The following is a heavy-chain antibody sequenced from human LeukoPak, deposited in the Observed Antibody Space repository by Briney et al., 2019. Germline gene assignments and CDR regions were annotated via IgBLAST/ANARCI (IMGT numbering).Heavy chain of an antibody. Sequence: VASVMVSCKASGYTFTSYGISWVRQAPGQGLEWMGWISAYNGNTNYAQKLQGRVTMTTDTSTSTAYMELRSLRSDDTAVYYCARDGYCSGGSCRKENWFDPWGQGTLVTVSS. CDR2: ISAYNGNT. D-gene: IGHD2-15*01. J-gene: IGHJ5*02. CDR3: ARDGYCSGGSCRKENWFDP. V-gene: IGHV1-18*01. CDR1: GYTFTSYG.